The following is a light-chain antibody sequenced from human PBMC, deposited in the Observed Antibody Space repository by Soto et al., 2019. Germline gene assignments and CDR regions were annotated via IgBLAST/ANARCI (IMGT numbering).Light chain of an antibody. Sequence: EIVLTQSPGSLSLSPGERATLSCRASQSVTSGFLAWYQHKPGQAPRLLIYGASRRATDIPDRFSGSGSATDFTLTISRLEPEDFAMYYCQQYGNSRYTFGQGTKLEIK. CDR3: QQYGNSRYT. V-gene: IGKV3-20*01. CDR1: QSVTSGF. J-gene: IGKJ2*01. CDR2: GAS.